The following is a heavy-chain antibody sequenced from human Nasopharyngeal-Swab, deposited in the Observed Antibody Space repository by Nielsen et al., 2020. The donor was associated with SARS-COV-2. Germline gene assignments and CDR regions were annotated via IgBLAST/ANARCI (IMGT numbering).Heavy chain of an antibody. V-gene: IGHV4-59*01. CDR1: GGSISSYY. CDR2: FYYSGST. CDR3: ARDSRYYYYGMDV. Sequence: SETLSPTCTVSGGSISSYYWSWIRQLQGKGLEWIGSFYYSGSTNYNPTLKSRVTISVDTSKNQFSLKLSTVTAADTAVYYCARDSRYYYYGMDVWGQGTTVTVSS. J-gene: IGHJ6*02.